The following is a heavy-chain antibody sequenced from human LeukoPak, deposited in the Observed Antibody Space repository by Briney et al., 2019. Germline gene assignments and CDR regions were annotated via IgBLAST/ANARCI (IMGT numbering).Heavy chain of an antibody. D-gene: IGHD2-15*01. Sequence: PSETLSLTCTVSGGSTSSNYWSWIRQPPGKGLEWIGFIYYTGSTNYNPFLKSRVTISVDTSKTQFSLKLSSVTAADTAVYYCARSSCSGGSCYWYWGQGTLVTVSS. V-gene: IGHV4-59*01. CDR3: ARSSCSGGSCYWY. J-gene: IGHJ4*02. CDR2: IYYTGST. CDR1: GGSTSSNY.